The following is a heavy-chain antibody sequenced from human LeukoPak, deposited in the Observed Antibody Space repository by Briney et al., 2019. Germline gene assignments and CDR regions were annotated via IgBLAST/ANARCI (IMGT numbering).Heavy chain of an antibody. D-gene: IGHD4-23*01. CDR1: GFTFSNAW. V-gene: IGHV3-15*01. Sequence: PGGSLRLSCAASGFTFSNAWMSWVRQAPGKGLEWVGRIRSSSYGATPDYAVPVKGRFTISRDDSKTTLSLQMTSLKTEDTAVYYCATDLDYGGNPIWGQGTLVTVSS. CDR2: IRSSSYGATP. CDR3: ATDLDYGGNPI. J-gene: IGHJ4*02.